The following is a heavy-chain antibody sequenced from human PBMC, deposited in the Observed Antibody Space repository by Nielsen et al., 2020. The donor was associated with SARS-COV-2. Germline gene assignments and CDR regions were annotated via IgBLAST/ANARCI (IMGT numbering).Heavy chain of an antibody. J-gene: IGHJ5*02. V-gene: IGHV1-24*01. CDR2: FDPEDGET. Sequence: ASVKVSCEVSGYTLTELSMHWVRQAPGKGLEWMGGFDPEDGETIYAQKFQGRVTMTEDTSTDTAYMELSSLRSEDTAVYYCATAPAIFGVGNWFDPWGQGTLVTVSS. CDR1: GYTLTELS. D-gene: IGHD3-3*01. CDR3: ATAPAIFGVGNWFDP.